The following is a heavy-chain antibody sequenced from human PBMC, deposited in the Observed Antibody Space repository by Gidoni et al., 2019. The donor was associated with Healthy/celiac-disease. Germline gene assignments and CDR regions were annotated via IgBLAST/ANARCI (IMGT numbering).Heavy chain of an antibody. J-gene: IGHJ3*02. V-gene: IGHV3-53*04. CDR2: IYSVCST. D-gene: IGHD1-26*01. CDR3: ARDSREVSGSGLPELLPGGAFDI. CDR1: GFTGSSNY. Sequence: EVQLVESGGGLVQPGGSLRLSCAASGFTGSSNYMRWVRQAPGKGLEWVSVIYSVCSTYDADSVKGRFIISRHNSKNTLYLQMNSRRAEDTAVYYCARDSREVSGSGLPELLPGGAFDIWGQGTMVTVSS.